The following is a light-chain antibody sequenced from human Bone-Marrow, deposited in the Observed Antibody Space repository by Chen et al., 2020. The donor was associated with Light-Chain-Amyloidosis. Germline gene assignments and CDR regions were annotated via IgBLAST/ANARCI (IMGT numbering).Light chain of an antibody. CDR1: DLPTKY. V-gene: IGLV3-25*03. J-gene: IGLJ2*01. CDR2: RDT. CDR3: QSADSSGTYEVI. Sequence: SYELTQPPSVSVSPGQTARITCSGDDLPTKYAHWYQQKPGKAPVLVIHRDTERPSGISERFSGSSSGTTATLTISGVQAEDEADYHCQSADSSGTYEVIFGGGTKLTVL.